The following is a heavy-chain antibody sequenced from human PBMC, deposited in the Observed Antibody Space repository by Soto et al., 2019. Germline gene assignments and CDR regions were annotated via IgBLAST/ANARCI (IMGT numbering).Heavy chain of an antibody. Sequence: PGGSLRLSCAASGFTFSIYAMSWVRQAPGKGLEYVSAISSNGGNTYYADSVKGRFTISRDNSKNTLYLQMSSLRAEDTAVYYCVKVHSGSYGYDYWGQGTLVTVSS. V-gene: IGHV3-64D*08. D-gene: IGHD1-26*01. J-gene: IGHJ4*02. CDR3: VKVHSGSYGYDY. CDR1: GFTFSIYA. CDR2: ISSNGGNT.